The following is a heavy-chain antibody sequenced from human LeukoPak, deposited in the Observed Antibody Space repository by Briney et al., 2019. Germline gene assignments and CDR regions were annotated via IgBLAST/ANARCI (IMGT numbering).Heavy chain of an antibody. D-gene: IGHD2-2*02. CDR2: ISYDGSNK. CDR1: GFTFSSYG. CDR3: AKEGCSSTSCYTLDY. Sequence: GALRLSCAASGFTFSSYGMHWVRQAPGKGLEWVAVISYDGSNKYYADSVKGRFTISRDNSKNTPYLQMNSLRAEDTAVYYCAKEGCSSTSCYTLDYWGQGTLVTVSS. V-gene: IGHV3-30*18. J-gene: IGHJ4*02.